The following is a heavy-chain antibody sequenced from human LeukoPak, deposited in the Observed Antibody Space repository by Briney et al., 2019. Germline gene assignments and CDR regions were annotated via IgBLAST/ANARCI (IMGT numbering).Heavy chain of an antibody. J-gene: IGHJ4*02. CDR3: ARWLVRGVIIAGY. D-gene: IGHD3-10*01. Sequence: ASVKVSCKASGGTFSSYAISWVRQAPGQGLEWMGGIIPIFGTANYAQKLQGRVTMTTDTSTSTAYMELRSLRSDDTAVYYCARWLVRGVIIAGYWGQGTLVTVPS. CDR2: IIPIFGTA. CDR1: GGTFSSYA. V-gene: IGHV1-69*05.